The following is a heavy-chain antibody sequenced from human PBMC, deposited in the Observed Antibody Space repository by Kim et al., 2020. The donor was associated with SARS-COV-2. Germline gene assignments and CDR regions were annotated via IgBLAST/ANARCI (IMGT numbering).Heavy chain of an antibody. Sequence: VESLKISCKGSGYSFTSYWISWVRQMPGKGLEWMGRIDPSDSYTNYSPSFQGHVTISADKSISTAYLQWSSLKASDTAMYYCASLGLGKENWFDPWGQGTLVTVSS. V-gene: IGHV5-10-1*01. CDR1: GYSFTSYW. J-gene: IGHJ5*02. CDR3: ASLGLGKENWFDP. CDR2: IDPSDSYT. D-gene: IGHD3-10*01.